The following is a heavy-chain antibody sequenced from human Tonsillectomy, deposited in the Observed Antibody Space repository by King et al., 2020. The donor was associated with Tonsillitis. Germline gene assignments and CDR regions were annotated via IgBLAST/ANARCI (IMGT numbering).Heavy chain of an antibody. Sequence: VQLVESGRGLVQPGGSLRLSCAASGFTFDNSAMGWVRQAPGKGLEWVSTVSRSGATTYYADSVKGRFTIARDNSKNTLFLQISNLRVDDTAVYFCAKCPPSVVAYFDFWGQGILVTVSS. D-gene: IGHD5-12*01. CDR3: AKCPPSVVAYFDF. CDR1: GFTFDNSA. V-gene: IGHV3-23*04. J-gene: IGHJ4*02. CDR2: VSRSGATT.